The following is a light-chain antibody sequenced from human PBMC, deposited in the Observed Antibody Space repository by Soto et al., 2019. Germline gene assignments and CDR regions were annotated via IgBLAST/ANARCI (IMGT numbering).Light chain of an antibody. Sequence: AIRMTQSPSSLSASTGDRATITCRASQGISSYLAWYQQKPGKAPELLIYAASTLQSGVPARFSVSGSGTDFTLSITRLKTEDFATYYCQQLNTYTVTFGGGTKVDIK. CDR2: AAS. CDR3: QQLNTYTVT. J-gene: IGKJ4*01. CDR1: QGISSY. V-gene: IGKV1-8*01.